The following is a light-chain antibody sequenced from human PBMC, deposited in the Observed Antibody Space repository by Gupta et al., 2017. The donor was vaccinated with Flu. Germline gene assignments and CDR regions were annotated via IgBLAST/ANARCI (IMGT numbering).Light chain of an antibody. CDR1: TDNGGNQG. J-gene: IGLJ3*02. V-gene: IGLV10-54*04. CDR2: MSN. CDR3: AAWDDSLSVSL. Sequence: TDNGGNQGSAWQQPPTAQPLMHLSYMSNSRPSGISERFSASRSGNTASPTIPGVQHEDEADYSCAAWDDSLSVSLFGGGTKLAVL.